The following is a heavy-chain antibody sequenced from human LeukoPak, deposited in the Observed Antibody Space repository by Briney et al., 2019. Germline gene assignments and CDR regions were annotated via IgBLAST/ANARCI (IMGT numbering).Heavy chain of an antibody. D-gene: IGHD3-10*01. CDR3: ARETMVRGVIIPHYYYGMDV. V-gene: IGHV1-18*01. Sequence: ASVKVSCKASNNIFTTYAITWVRQAPGQGLECIGWIRPHHGTTNYVQRFQDRVTLTTDTSTTTAYMELTSLTSDDTAVYYCARETMVRGVIIPHYYYGMDVWGQGTTVTVSS. J-gene: IGHJ6*02. CDR2: IRPHHGTT. CDR1: NNIFTTYA.